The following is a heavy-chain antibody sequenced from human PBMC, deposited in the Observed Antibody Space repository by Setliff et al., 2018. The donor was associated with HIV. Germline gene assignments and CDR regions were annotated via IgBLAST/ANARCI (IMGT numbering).Heavy chain of an antibody. D-gene: IGHD3-22*01. CDR3: ARGGQDYYDSSGYSLDY. CDR2: INPNSGGT. J-gene: IGHJ4*02. V-gene: IGHV1-2*02. Sequence: ASVKVSCKASGYTFTGYYMHWVRQAPGQGLEWMGWINPNSGGTNYAQKFKGRVTFTADKSTSTVYMELSSLRSEDTAVYYCARGGQDYYDSSGYSLDYWGQGTLVTVS. CDR1: GYTFTGYY.